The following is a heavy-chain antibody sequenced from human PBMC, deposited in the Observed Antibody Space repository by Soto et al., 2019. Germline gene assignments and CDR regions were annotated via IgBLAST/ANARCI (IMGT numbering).Heavy chain of an antibody. J-gene: IGHJ6*02. Sequence: QLQLQESGSGLVKPSQTLSLTCAVSGGSISSGGYSWSWIRQPPGKGLEWIGYIYHSGSTYYNPSLKSRVTISVDRSKNQSSLKLSSVTAADTAVYYCARDRINWGAGGTYYGMDVWGQGTTVTVSS. CDR2: IYHSGST. D-gene: IGHD7-27*01. CDR3: ARDRINWGAGGTYYGMDV. CDR1: GGSISSGGYS. V-gene: IGHV4-30-2*01.